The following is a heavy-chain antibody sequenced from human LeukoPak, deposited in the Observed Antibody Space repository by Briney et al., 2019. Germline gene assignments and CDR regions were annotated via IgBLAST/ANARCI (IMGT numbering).Heavy chain of an antibody. CDR2: ISTAGYST. CDR3: AKDATGYSSGGGYFDY. V-gene: IGHV3-23*01. Sequence: GGSLRLSCAASGFTFSSYAMSWVRQAPGKGLEWVSTISTAGYSTYYADSVKDRFTISRDNSENTLYLQMNSLGPEDTAMYYCAKDATGYSSGGGYFDYWGQGALVTVSS. D-gene: IGHD6-19*01. J-gene: IGHJ4*02. CDR1: GFTFSSYA.